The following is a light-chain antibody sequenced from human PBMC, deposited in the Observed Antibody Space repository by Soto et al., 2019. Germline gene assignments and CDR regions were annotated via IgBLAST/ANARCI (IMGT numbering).Light chain of an antibody. Sequence: DIQLTQSPSTLSASVGDRVTIPCRASQNIYKQLAWYQQKPGKAPKLLIYDVSTLPRGVPSRFSGSGSGTKFTLTIASLQPDDFATYYCQQYETFSGTFGPGTKVDIK. CDR2: DVS. CDR3: QQYETFSGT. J-gene: IGKJ1*01. CDR1: QNIYKQ. V-gene: IGKV1-5*01.